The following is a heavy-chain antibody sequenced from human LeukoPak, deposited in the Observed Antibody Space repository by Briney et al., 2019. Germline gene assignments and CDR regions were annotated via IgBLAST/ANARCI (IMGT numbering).Heavy chain of an antibody. CDR3: VKGRWFGELLS. Sequence: GRSLRLSCAASGFTFDDYAMHWVRQAPGKGLEWVSGISWNSGSIAYADSVKGRFTISRDNAKNSLYLQMNSLRAEDTALYYCVKGRWFGELLSWGQGTLVSVSS. CDR2: ISWNSGSI. V-gene: IGHV3-9*01. CDR1: GFTFDDYA. J-gene: IGHJ5*02. D-gene: IGHD3-10*01.